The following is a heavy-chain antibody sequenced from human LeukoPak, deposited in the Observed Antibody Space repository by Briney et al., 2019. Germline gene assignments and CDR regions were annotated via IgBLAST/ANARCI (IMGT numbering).Heavy chain of an antibody. D-gene: IGHD2-21*01. J-gene: IGHJ6*03. Sequence: SETLSLTCTVSGGSISSGTYYWTWIRQHPGKGLEWIGYIYYSGSTHYNPSLKSRVAITSDMAQSQFSLKLNSVTAGDTAMYYCARVFRGDFYMDAWGKATTVGVSS. CDR2: IYYSGST. CDR1: GGSISSGTYY. CDR3: ARVFRGDFYMDA. V-gene: IGHV4-31*03.